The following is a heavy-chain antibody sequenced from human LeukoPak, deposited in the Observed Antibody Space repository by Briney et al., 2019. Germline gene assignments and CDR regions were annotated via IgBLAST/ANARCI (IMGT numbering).Heavy chain of an antibody. CDR2: INQDGGTT. V-gene: IGHV3-7*03. D-gene: IGHD2-21*02. CDR3: ARVAYCVSDCHRPIDF. Sequence: PGGSLRLSCAASGFTFSSLWMSWVRQAPGRGPEWVANINQDGGTTYYVASVKGRFTISRDNAKNSLSLQMSSLRAEDTAVYYCARVAYCVSDCHRPIDFWGQGTLVTVSS. CDR1: GFTFSSLW. J-gene: IGHJ4*02.